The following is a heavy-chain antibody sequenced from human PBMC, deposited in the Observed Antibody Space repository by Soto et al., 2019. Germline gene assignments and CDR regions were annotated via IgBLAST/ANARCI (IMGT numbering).Heavy chain of an antibody. CDR2: ISYDGSNK. D-gene: IGHD5-18*01. Sequence: PGGSLRLSCAASGFTFSSYAMQWVRQAPGKGLEWVAVISYDGSNKYYADSVKGRFTISRDNSKNTLYLQMNSLRAEHTAVYYCARDRGYSYCLYYYYYYGMDVWGQGTTVTVSS. CDR3: ARDRGYSYCLYYYYYYGMDV. V-gene: IGHV3-30-3*01. CDR1: GFTFSSYA. J-gene: IGHJ6*02.